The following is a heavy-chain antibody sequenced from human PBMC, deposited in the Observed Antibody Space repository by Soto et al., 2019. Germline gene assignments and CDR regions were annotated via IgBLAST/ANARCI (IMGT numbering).Heavy chain of an antibody. D-gene: IGHD3-9*01. CDR3: ARGEDVLLDYYMDV. Sequence: QAQLVESGGGLVKPGGSLTLSCAVSGFKVSDYYMSWIRQAPGKGLDWVSMISRSGNTIHYADSVKGRFTISKDNAENSLYLQMTSLSPEDTDVYYCARGEDVLLDYYMDVWGKGTTVSVS. CDR1: GFKVSDYY. J-gene: IGHJ6*03. V-gene: IGHV3-11*01. CDR2: ISRSGNTI.